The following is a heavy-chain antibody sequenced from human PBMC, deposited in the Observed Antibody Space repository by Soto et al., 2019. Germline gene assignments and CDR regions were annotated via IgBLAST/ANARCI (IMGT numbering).Heavy chain of an antibody. Sequence: SETLSLTCTVSGGSISSGGYYWSWIRQHPGKGLEWIGYIYYSGSTYYNPSLKSRVTISVDTSKNQFSLKLSSVTAAATAVDYCAGGHGSNSYYWGQGHLLPVSS. V-gene: IGHV4-31*03. CDR3: AGGHGSNSYY. CDR2: IYYSGST. D-gene: IGHD1-1*01. CDR1: GGSISSGGYY. J-gene: IGHJ4*02.